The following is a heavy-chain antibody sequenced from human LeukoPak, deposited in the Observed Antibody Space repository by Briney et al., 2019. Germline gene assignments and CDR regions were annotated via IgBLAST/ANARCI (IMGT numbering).Heavy chain of an antibody. V-gene: IGHV3-64*01. CDR3: AREERGLAIDY. D-gene: IGHD3/OR15-3a*01. Sequence: GGSLRLSCAASGFTFRNHAMHWVRQAPGKGLEYVSAINSNGDSTYYGNSVKGGFTISRDNSKSTLYLQMGSLRPADTAVYYCAREERGLAIDYWGQGALVTVSS. CDR2: INSNGDST. J-gene: IGHJ4*02. CDR1: GFTFRNHA.